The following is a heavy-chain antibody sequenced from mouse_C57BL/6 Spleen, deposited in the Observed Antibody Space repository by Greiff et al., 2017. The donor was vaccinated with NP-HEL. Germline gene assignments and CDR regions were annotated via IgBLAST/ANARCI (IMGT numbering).Heavy chain of an antibody. D-gene: IGHD6-1*01. CDR3: ARPSGFAY. CDR1: GFTFSDYG. V-gene: IGHV5-17*01. Sequence: EVHLVESGGGLVKPGGSLKLSCAASGFTFSDYGMHWVRQAPEKGLEWVAYISSGSSTIYYADTVKGRLTISRDNAKNTLFLQMTGLRSEDTAMYYCARPSGFAYWGQGTLVTVSA. CDR2: ISSGSSTI. J-gene: IGHJ3*01.